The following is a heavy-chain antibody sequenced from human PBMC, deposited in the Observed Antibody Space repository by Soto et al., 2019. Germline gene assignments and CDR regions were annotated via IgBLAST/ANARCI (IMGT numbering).Heavy chain of an antibody. V-gene: IGHV3-30*18. D-gene: IGHD6-25*01. CDR2: ISYDGSNK. J-gene: IGHJ5*02. Sequence: PGGSLRLSCAASGFTFSSYGMHWVRQAPGKGLEWVAVISYDGSNKYYADSVKGRFTISRDNSKNTLYLQMNSLRAEDTAVYYCAKDLNPEAGPLDPWGQGTLVTVSS. CDR3: AKDLNPEAGPLDP. CDR1: GFTFSSYG.